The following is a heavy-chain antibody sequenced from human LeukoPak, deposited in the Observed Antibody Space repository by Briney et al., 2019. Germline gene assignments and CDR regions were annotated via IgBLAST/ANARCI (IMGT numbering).Heavy chain of an antibody. D-gene: IGHD2/OR15-2a*01. Sequence: GESLKISCKGSGSSFTSYWISWVRQMPGKGLEWMGRIDPSDSYTNYSPSFQGHVTISADKSISTAYLQWSSLKASDTAMYYCARQYMTSAPFDYWGQGTQVTVSS. CDR3: ARQYMTSAPFDY. V-gene: IGHV5-10-1*01. CDR2: IDPSDSYT. CDR1: GSSFTSYW. J-gene: IGHJ4*02.